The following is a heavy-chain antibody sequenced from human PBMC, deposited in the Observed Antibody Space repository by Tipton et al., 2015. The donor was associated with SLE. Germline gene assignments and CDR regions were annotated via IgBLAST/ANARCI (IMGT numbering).Heavy chain of an antibody. CDR2: IYVIGST. Sequence: TLSLTCTVSGGSISSGRYHWNWVRQPAGKGLEWIGRIYVIGSTYYNPSLKSRVTISVDTSKNQFSLRRNSVTAADTAVYYCATEHFDYWGQGTLVTVSS. J-gene: IGHJ4*02. V-gene: IGHV4-61*02. D-gene: IGHD1/OR15-1a*01. CDR3: ATEHFDY. CDR1: GGSISSGRYH.